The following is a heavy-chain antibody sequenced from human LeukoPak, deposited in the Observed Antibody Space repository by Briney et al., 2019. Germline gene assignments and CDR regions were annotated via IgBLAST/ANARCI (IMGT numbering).Heavy chain of an antibody. CDR2: IDYSGST. V-gene: IGHV4-59*01. J-gene: IGHJ6*02. CDR1: GDSISSNY. D-gene: IGHD6-13*01. Sequence: SETLSLTCTVSGDSISSNYWSWVRQSPGKGLEWIAYIDYSGSTNYNPSLKSRVTISVDTSKNQFSLKLSSVTAADTAVYYCASYSSSWLYYYYYGMDVWGQGTTVTVSS. CDR3: ASYSSSWLYYYYYGMDV.